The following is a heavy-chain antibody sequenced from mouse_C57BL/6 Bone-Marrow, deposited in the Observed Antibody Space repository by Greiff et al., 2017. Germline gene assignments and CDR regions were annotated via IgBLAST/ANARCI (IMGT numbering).Heavy chain of an antibody. Sequence: QVQLQQPGAELVKPGASVKLSCKASGYTFTSYWMQWVKQRPGQGLEWIGEIDPSDSYTNYNQKFKGKATLTVDTSSSTAYMQLSSLTSEDSAVYYCARWGYGNPWYFDVWGTGTTVTVFS. D-gene: IGHD1-1*01. CDR3: ARWGYGNPWYFDV. CDR1: GYTFTSYW. J-gene: IGHJ1*03. V-gene: IGHV1-50*01. CDR2: IDPSDSYT.